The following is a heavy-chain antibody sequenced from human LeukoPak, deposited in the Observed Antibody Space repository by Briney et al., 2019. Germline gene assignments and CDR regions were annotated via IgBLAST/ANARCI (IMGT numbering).Heavy chain of an antibody. CDR2: IYHSGST. CDR3: PRDGLGYTSSWPFDY. Sequence: PSETLSLTCTVSGGSISSSSYYWGWIRQPPGKGLEWIGTIYHSGSTYYNPSLKNRVTISIDTSKNLFSLKLSSVTAADTAVYYCPRDGLGYTSSWPFDYWGQGALVIVSS. V-gene: IGHV4-39*07. J-gene: IGHJ4*02. CDR1: GGSISSSSYY. D-gene: IGHD6-13*01.